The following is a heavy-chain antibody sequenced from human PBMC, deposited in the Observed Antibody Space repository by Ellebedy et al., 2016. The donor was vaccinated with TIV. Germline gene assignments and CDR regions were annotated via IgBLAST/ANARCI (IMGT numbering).Heavy chain of an antibody. CDR3: TTLIAVAGLG. D-gene: IGHD6-19*01. CDR1: GFTFSNAW. Sequence: GESLKISCAASGFTFSNAWMSWVRQAPGKGLEWVGRIKSKTDGGTTDYAAPVKGRFTISRDDSKNTLYLQMNSLKTEDTAVYYCTTLIAVAGLGWGQGTLVTVSS. V-gene: IGHV3-15*01. CDR2: IKSKTDGGTT. J-gene: IGHJ4*02.